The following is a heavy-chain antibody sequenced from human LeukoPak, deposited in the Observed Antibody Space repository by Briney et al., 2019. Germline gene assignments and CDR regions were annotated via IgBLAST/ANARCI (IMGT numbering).Heavy chain of an antibody. V-gene: IGHV3-48*03. D-gene: IGHD2-2*01. CDR2: ISSSGSTI. CDR1: GFTFSSYE. CDR3: AKDLGQLLPY. J-gene: IGHJ4*02. Sequence: PGGSLRLSCAASGFTFSSYEMNWVRQAPGKGLEWVSYISSSGSTIYYADSVKGRFTISRDNSKNTLYLQMNSLRAEDTAVYYCAKDLGQLLPYWGQGTLVTVSS.